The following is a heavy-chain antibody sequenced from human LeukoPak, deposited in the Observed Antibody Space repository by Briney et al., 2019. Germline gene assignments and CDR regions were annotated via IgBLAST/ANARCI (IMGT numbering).Heavy chain of an antibody. V-gene: IGHV4-39*07. J-gene: IGHJ4*02. CDR3: ARTSGNTAMVPADY. CDR1: GGSISSSSYY. CDR2: IYYSGST. D-gene: IGHD5-18*01. Sequence: TETLSLTCKGCGGSISSSSYYWGWIRQPPGKGLEWIGSIYYSGSTYYNPSLKSRVTISVDTSKNQFSLKLSSVTAADTAVYYCARTSGNTAMVPADYWGQGTLVTVSS.